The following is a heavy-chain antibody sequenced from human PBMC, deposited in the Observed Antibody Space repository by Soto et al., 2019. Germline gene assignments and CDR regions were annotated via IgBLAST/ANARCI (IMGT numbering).Heavy chain of an antibody. Sequence: PGESLKISCKCSGYSFTSYWISWVRQMPGKGLEWMGRIDPSDSYTNYSPSFQGHVTISADKSISTAYLQWSSLKASDTAMYYCARLNFRFVTTESVDYWGQGTLVTVSS. V-gene: IGHV5-10-1*01. CDR3: ARLNFRFVTTESVDY. D-gene: IGHD4-4*01. CDR1: GYSFTSYW. J-gene: IGHJ4*02. CDR2: IDPSDSYT.